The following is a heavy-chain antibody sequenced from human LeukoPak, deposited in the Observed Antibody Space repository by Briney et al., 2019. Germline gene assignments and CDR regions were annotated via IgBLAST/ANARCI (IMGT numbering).Heavy chain of an antibody. D-gene: IGHD2-2*01. Sequence: SETLSLTCTVSGGSICSGSYYWSWIRQPAGKGLEWIGRIYTSGSTNYNPSLKSRVTISVDTSKNQFSLKLSSVTAADTAVYYCARDLAVVVPAADPYYYYYYMDVWGKGTTVTVSS. CDR3: ARDLAVVVPAADPYYYYYYMDV. CDR1: GGSICSGSYY. V-gene: IGHV4-61*02. CDR2: IYTSGST. J-gene: IGHJ6*03.